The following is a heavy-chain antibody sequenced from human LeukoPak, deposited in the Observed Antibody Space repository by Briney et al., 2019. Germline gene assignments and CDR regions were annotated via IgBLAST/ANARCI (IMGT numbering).Heavy chain of an antibody. J-gene: IGHJ6*03. V-gene: IGHV3-48*01. CDR1: GFTFSSYS. CDR3: ARDPGDYYYHYMDV. CDR2: ISSSGGTT. Sequence: GGSLRLSCAASGFTFSSYSMNWVRQAPGKGLEWVSYISSSGGTTYYADSVKGRFTISRDNAKNSLYLQMNSLRAEDTAVHYCARDPGDYYYHYMDVWGKGTTVTVSS. D-gene: IGHD7-27*01.